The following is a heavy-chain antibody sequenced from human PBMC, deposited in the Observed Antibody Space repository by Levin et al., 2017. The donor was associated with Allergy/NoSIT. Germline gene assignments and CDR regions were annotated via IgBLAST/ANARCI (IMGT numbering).Heavy chain of an antibody. D-gene: IGHD6-13*01. CDR1: GFTFSSYA. Sequence: GGSLRLSCAASGFTFSSYAMHWVRQAPGKGLEWVAVISYDGSNKYYADSVKGRFTISRDNSKNTLYLQMNSLRAEDTAVYYCARVIKQQPSGARYMDVWGQGTTVTVSS. CDR3: ARVIKQQPSGARYMDV. CDR2: ISYDGSNK. J-gene: IGHJ6*02. V-gene: IGHV3-30*04.